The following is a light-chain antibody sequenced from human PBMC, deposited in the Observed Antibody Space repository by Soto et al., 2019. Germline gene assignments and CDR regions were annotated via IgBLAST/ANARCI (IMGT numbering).Light chain of an antibody. V-gene: IGKV3D-15*01. CDR2: GAS. Sequence: EIVMTQSPATLSVSPGERATLSCRASQSVSSNLAWYRQTPGQAPRLLIFGASTRATGIPARFSGSWSGTKFTLTISSLQSEDFAVYYCQQYDNWLGTFGQGTKVEVK. J-gene: IGKJ1*01. CDR3: QQYDNWLGT. CDR1: QSVSSN.